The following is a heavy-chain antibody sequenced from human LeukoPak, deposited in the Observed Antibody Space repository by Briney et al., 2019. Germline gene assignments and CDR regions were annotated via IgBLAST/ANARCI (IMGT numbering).Heavy chain of an antibody. D-gene: IGHD3-3*01. J-gene: IGHJ4*02. Sequence: PWETLSLTCAVYGGSFSGYYWSWIRQPPGKGLEWIGEINHSGSTNYNPSLKSRVTISVDTSKNQFSLKLSSVTAADTAVYYCARLNYDFWSGYDYWGQGTLSPSPQ. CDR1: GGSFSGYY. CDR2: INHSGST. V-gene: IGHV4-34*01. CDR3: ARLNYDFWSGYDY.